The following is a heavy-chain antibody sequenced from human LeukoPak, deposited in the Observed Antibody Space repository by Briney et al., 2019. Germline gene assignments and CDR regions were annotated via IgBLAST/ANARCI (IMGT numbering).Heavy chain of an antibody. CDR2: INWNGGST. D-gene: IGHD3-22*01. Sequence: GGSLRLSCAASGFTFDDYGMSWVRQAPGKRLEWVSGINWNGGSTGYADSVKGRFTISRDNAKNSLYLQMNSLRAEDTALYYCARDRSITMIVKYAFDIWGQGTMVTVSS. J-gene: IGHJ3*02. CDR3: ARDRSITMIVKYAFDI. V-gene: IGHV3-20*04. CDR1: GFTFDDYG.